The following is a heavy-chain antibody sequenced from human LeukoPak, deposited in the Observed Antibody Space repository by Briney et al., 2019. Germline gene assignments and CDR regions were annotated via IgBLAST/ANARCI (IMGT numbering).Heavy chain of an antibody. J-gene: IGHJ4*02. CDR3: ARAQRMGYSSGWSVDY. V-gene: IGHV4-39*01. CDR2: IYYSGST. Sequence: SETLSLTCTVSGGSISSSSYYWGWIRQPPGKGLEWIGSIYYSGSTYYNPSLKSRATISVDTSKNQFSLKLSSVTAADTAVYYCARAQRMGYSSGWSVDYWAQGPLVTVSS. CDR1: GGSISSSSYY. D-gene: IGHD6-19*01.